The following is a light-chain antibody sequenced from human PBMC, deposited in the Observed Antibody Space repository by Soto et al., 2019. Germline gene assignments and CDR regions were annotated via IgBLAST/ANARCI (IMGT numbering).Light chain of an antibody. CDR3: QQYGSSPLT. CDR2: GAA. J-gene: IGKJ4*01. V-gene: IGKV3-20*01. Sequence: EIELTESPGTLSLSQWEIATLSCRASQSVSSSYLAWYQRKPVQAPRLLIYGAASRATGIPDRFGGSGSGTDFTLTISRLEPEDFAVHFCQQYGSSPLTFGGATKVDI. CDR1: QSVSSSY.